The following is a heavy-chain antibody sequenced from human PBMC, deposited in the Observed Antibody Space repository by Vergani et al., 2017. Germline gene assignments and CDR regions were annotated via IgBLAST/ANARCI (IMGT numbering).Heavy chain of an antibody. V-gene: IGHV4-61*02. CDR3: AGGGGRNCFDP. CDR2: IYTSGST. D-gene: IGHD3-16*01. Sequence: QVQLQESGPGLVKPSQTLSLTCTVSGGSISSGSYYWSWIRQPAGKGLEWIGRIYTSGSTNYNPSLKSRVPISVDTSKNQFSLKLRSVTAADTAVYYCAGGGGRNCFDPWGQGTLVTVSS. J-gene: IGHJ5*02. CDR1: GGSISSGSYY.